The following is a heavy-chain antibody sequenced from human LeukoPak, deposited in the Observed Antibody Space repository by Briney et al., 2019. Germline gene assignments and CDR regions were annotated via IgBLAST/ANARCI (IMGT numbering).Heavy chain of an antibody. CDR1: GYTFTSYG. V-gene: IGHV1-18*01. D-gene: IGHD3-16*02. CDR3: ARSLYDYVWGSYPWYYYYMDV. CDR2: ISAYNGNT. J-gene: IGHJ6*03. Sequence: ASVKVSCKASGYTFTSYGISWVRQAPGQGLEWMGWISAYNGNTNYAQKLQGRVTMTTDTSTSTAYMELRSLRSDDTAVYYCARSLYDYVWGSYPWYYYYMDVWGKGTTVTISS.